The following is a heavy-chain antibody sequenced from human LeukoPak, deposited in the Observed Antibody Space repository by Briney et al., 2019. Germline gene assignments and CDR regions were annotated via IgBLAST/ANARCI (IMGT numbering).Heavy chain of an antibody. V-gene: IGHV3-43D*03. D-gene: IGHD6-19*01. Sequence: GGSLRLSCAASGFTFDDYAMHWVRQAPGKGLEWVSLISWDGGSTYYADSVKGRFTISRDNSKNSLYLQMNSLRAEDTALYYCAKDISVPVAGTRYYYYGMDVWGQGTTVIVSS. CDR2: ISWDGGST. CDR3: AKDISVPVAGTRYYYYGMDV. J-gene: IGHJ6*02. CDR1: GFTFDDYA.